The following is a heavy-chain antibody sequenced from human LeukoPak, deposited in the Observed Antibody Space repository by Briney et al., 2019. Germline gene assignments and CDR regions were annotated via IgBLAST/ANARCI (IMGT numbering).Heavy chain of an antibody. V-gene: IGHV1-2*02. CDR2: ISPNSGGT. CDR1: GYTFTDYN. CDR3: SVWFGELSH. J-gene: IGHJ4*02. Sequence: GASVKVSCKTSGYTFTDYNIHWVRQAPGQGLEWMGWISPNSGGTNYAQRFQGMVTMTRDTSISTAYVDLSSLKSDDTATYYCSVWFGELSHWGQGTLVTVSS. D-gene: IGHD3-10*01.